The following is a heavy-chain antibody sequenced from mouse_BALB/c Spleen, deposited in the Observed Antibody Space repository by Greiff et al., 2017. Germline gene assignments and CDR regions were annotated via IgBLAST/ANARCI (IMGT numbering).Heavy chain of an antibody. CDR3: TREVEYGNYVPAWFAY. V-gene: IGHV1-5*01. CDR2: IYPGNSDT. D-gene: IGHD2-10*02. J-gene: IGHJ3*01. Sequence: VHVKQSGTVLARPGASVKMSCKASGYTFTSYWMHWVKQRPGQGLEWIGAIYPGNSDTSYNQKFKGKAKLTAVTSTSTAYMELSSLTNEDSAVYYCTREVEYGNYVPAWFAYWGQGTLVTVSA. CDR1: GYTFTSYW.